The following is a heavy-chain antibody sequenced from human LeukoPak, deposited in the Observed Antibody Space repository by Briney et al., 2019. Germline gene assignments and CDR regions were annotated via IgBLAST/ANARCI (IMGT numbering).Heavy chain of an antibody. V-gene: IGHV4-34*01. CDR3: ARLLVGATSRGFDS. CDR1: GGSISSYY. CDR2: IDHSGTT. Sequence: ETLSLTCPVSGGSISSYYWSWIRQPAGKGLEWIGEIDHSGTTDYNPSLKSRVTISVDTSKNQFSLNLSSVTAADTAVYYCARLLVGATSRGFDSWGQGTLVTVSS. D-gene: IGHD1-26*01. J-gene: IGHJ4*02.